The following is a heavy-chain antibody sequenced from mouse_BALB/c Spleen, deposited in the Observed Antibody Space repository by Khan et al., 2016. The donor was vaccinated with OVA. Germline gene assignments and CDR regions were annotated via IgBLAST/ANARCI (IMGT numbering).Heavy chain of an antibody. D-gene: IGHD1-1*01. CDR1: GYSITSDYA. J-gene: IGHJ2*01. CDR3: ARAVTITTVVATDFDY. Sequence: EVQLVELGPGLVKPSQSLSLTCTVTGYSITSDYAWNWIRQFPGNKLEWMGYISYSGRTSYNPSLKSRISITLDTSKNQFFLQLNSVTTEDTATYYCARAVTITTVVATDFDYWGQGTTLTVSS. CDR2: ISYSGRT. V-gene: IGHV3-2*02.